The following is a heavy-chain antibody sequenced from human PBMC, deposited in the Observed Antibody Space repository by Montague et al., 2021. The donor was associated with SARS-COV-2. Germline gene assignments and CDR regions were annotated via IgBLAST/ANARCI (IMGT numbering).Heavy chain of an antibody. Sequence: SLILSCAASGFTFSSNWMSWGRQAPGKGLEWVANIKPDGSAGYYVDSVKGRFTISRDNAKNSLYLQMNSLRAEDTAVYYCAKGSVWGQGTTVTVSS. CDR2: IKPDGSAG. CDR1: GFTFSSNW. V-gene: IGHV3-7*01. J-gene: IGHJ6*02. CDR3: AKGSV.